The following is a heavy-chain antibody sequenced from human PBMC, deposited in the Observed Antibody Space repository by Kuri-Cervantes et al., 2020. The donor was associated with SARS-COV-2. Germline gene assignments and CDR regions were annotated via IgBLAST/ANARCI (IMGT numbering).Heavy chain of an antibody. V-gene: IGHV3-7*01. J-gene: IGHJ2*01. CDR2: IKQDGSEK. CDR1: GFTFSSYS. CDR3: ARVGGRDIVATDWYFDL. D-gene: IGHD5-12*01. Sequence: GGSLRLSCTASGFTFSSYSMNWVRQAPGKGLEWVANIKQDGSEKYYVDSVKGRFTISRDNAKNSLYLQMNSLRAEDTAVYYCARVGGRDIVATDWYFDLWGRGTLVTVSS.